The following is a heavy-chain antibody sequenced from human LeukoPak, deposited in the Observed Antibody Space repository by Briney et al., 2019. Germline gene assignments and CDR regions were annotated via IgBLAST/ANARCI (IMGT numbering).Heavy chain of an antibody. Sequence: PGGSLRLSCVVSGFTFSNYAMSWVRQAPGKGLEWVSAISGSGGSTYYADSVKGRFTISRDNSKNTLYLQMNNLRAEDTAVYYRAKDKLGITMVRGEAYFFDYWGQGTLVTVSS. CDR3: AKDKLGITMVRGEAYFFDY. CDR1: GFTFSNYA. CDR2: ISGSGGST. D-gene: IGHD3-10*01. J-gene: IGHJ4*02. V-gene: IGHV3-23*01.